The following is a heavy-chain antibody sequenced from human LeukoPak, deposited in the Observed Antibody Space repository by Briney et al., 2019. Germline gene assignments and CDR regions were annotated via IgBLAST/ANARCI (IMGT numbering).Heavy chain of an antibody. CDR1: GFTFSSYA. V-gene: IGHV3-48*01. CDR2: ISSSSSTI. Sequence: GGSLRLSCAASGFTFSSYAMHWVRQAPGKGLEWVSYISSSSSTIYYADSVKGRFTISRDNAKNSLYLQMNSLRAEDTAVYYCARDGSYDSTIWGQGTMVTVSS. J-gene: IGHJ3*02. CDR3: ARDGSYDSTI. D-gene: IGHD3-22*01.